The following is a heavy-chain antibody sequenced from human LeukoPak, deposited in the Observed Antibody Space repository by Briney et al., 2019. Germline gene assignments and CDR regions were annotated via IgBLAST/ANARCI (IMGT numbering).Heavy chain of an antibody. CDR2: INPNSGGT. J-gene: IGHJ5*02. CDR1: GYTFTRYY. Sequence: GASVKVSCKASGYTFTRYYMHWVRQAPGQGLEWMGWINPNSGGTNYAQKFQGRVTMTRETSISTAYMELSRLRSDDTAVYYCARVLSYCSGGSCYWFDPWGQGTLVTVSS. D-gene: IGHD2-15*01. V-gene: IGHV1-2*02. CDR3: ARVLSYCSGGSCYWFDP.